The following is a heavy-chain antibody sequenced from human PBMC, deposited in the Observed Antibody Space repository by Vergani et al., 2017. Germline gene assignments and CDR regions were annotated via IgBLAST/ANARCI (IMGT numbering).Heavy chain of an antibody. Sequence: QVQLVASGGGVVQPGRSLRLSCAASGFIFSSYGMHWVRQAPGKGLEWVAVISYDGSNKYYADSVEGRFTISRDNSKNTLYLQMNSLRAEDTAVYYCAKAKGGWGSYQLLYGYFDYWGQGTLVTVSS. CDR3: AKAKGGWGSYQLLYGYFDY. CDR1: GFIFSSYG. CDR2: ISYDGSNK. D-gene: IGHD2-2*02. V-gene: IGHV3-30*18. J-gene: IGHJ4*02.